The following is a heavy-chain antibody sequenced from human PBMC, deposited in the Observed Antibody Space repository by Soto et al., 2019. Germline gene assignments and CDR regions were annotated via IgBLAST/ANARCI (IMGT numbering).Heavy chain of an antibody. CDR1: GGTFSRHA. J-gene: IGHJ3*02. Sequence: QVQLVQSGTEVKKPGSSVKVSCKASGGTFSRHAVSWVRQAPGQGLEWMGAIIPIVDATNDAQKFQDRVTITADESTNTGNMKFRSLGPEDTAVNSCASPPPNDNGDHDAFDIWGQGTMVIVSS. D-gene: IGHD4-17*01. V-gene: IGHV1-69*12. CDR2: IIPIVDAT. CDR3: ASPPPNDNGDHDAFDI.